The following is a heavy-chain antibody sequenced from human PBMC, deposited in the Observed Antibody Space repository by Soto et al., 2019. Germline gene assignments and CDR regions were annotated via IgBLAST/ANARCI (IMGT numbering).Heavy chain of an antibody. CDR2: IIASGVIT. D-gene: IGHD6-13*01. J-gene: IGHJ2*01. CDR1: GLTFSRYT. CDR3: AKDLRGPEAGTWYFDL. Sequence: EVPLLESGGGLVQPGGSLRLACAASGLTFSRYTMGWVRQAPGKGLEWVSAIIASGVITYYADSVKGRFTISRDNSNNTVYLQMNSLRAEDTAVYYCAKDLRGPEAGTWYFDLWGRGTLVTVSS. V-gene: IGHV3-23*01.